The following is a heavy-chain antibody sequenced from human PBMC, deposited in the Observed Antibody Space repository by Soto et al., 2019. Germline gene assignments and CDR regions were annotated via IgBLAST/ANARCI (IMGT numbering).Heavy chain of an antibody. J-gene: IGHJ6*02. CDR1: GFTFDDYA. CDR3: AKDSGRYDFYALAV. V-gene: IGHV3-9*01. CDR2: ISWNGDTK. D-gene: IGHD3-3*01. Sequence: EVQLVQSGGGLTQPGRTLRLACGASGFTFDDYAMHWVRQAPGKGLEWVAGISWNGDTKVYADSVRGRFTISRDNSKNFVYLQVNSLRREDTAMYYCAKDSGRYDFYALAVWGQGTTVTVSS.